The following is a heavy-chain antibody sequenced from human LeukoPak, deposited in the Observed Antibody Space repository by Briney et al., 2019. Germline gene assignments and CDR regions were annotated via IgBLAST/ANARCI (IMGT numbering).Heavy chain of an antibody. V-gene: IGHV1-69*13. J-gene: IGHJ4*02. CDR1: GGTFSSYA. Sequence: SVKVSCKASGGTFSSYAISWVRQAPGQGLEWMGGIIPIFGTANYAQKFQGRVTITADESTSTAYMELTSLRAEDTAVYYCARGGSSGWSYYFDYWGQGTLVTVSS. CDR2: IIPIFGTA. CDR3: ARGGSSGWSYYFDY. D-gene: IGHD6-19*01.